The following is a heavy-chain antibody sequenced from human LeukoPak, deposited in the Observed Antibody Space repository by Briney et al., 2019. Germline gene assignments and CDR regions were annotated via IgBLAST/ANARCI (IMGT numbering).Heavy chain of an antibody. Sequence: GGSLRLSCAASGFTVSSNYMSWVRQAPGKGLEWVSVIYSGGSTYYADSVKGRFTISGDNSKNTLYLQMNSLRAEDTAVYYCASKRLVVPAAISAPATARMDVWGQGTTVTVSS. V-gene: IGHV3-66*01. CDR3: ASKRLVVPAAISAPATARMDV. CDR2: IYSGGST. D-gene: IGHD2-2*02. CDR1: GFTVSSNY. J-gene: IGHJ6*02.